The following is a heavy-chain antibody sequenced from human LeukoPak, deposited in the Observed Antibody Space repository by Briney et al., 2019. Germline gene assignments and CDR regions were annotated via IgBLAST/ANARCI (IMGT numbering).Heavy chain of an antibody. V-gene: IGHV4-30-4*08. Sequence: NPSETLSLTCTVSGGSISSGDYYWSWIRQPPGEGLEWIGYIYYSGSTYYNPSLKSRVSISVDTSKNQFSLKLNSVTAADTAVYYCAREHYHDSSGYYYWFDPWGQGTLVTVSS. CDR3: AREHYHDSSGYYYWFDP. CDR1: GGSISSGDYY. J-gene: IGHJ5*02. D-gene: IGHD3-22*01. CDR2: IYYSGST.